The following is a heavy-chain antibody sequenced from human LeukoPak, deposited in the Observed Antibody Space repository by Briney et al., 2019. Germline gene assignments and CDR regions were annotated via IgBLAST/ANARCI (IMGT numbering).Heavy chain of an antibody. CDR3: ARAKAAAGTDYFDY. CDR2: IYYSGST. J-gene: IGHJ4*02. CDR1: GASISDYY. D-gene: IGHD6-13*01. Sequence: SSETLSLTCTVSGASISDYYWNWIRQPPGKGLEWIGYIYYSGSTNYNPSLKSRVTISVDTSKNQFSLKLSSVTAADTAVYYCARAKAAAGTDYFDYWGQGTLVTVSS. V-gene: IGHV4-59*13.